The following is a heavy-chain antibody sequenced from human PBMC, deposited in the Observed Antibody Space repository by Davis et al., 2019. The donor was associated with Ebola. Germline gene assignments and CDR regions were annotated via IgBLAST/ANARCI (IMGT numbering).Heavy chain of an antibody. CDR2: ISYDGSNK. J-gene: IGHJ6*02. D-gene: IGHD2-2*01. V-gene: IGHV3-30*18. CDR3: AKDGPGYCSSTSCYLFGYYYGMDV. Sequence: PGGSLRLSCAASGFTFSSYGMHLVRQAPGKGLEWVAVISYDGSNKYYADSVKGRFTISRDNSKNTLYLQMNSLRAEDTAVYYCAKDGPGYCSSTSCYLFGYYYGMDVWGQGTTVTVSS. CDR1: GFTFSSYG.